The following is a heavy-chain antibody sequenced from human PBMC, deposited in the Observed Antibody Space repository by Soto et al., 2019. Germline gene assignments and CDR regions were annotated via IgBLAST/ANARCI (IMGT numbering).Heavy chain of an antibody. CDR1: GFTFSSYW. CDR2: IKQDGSEK. V-gene: IGHV3-7*05. Sequence: GGSLRLSCAASGFTFSSYWMSWVRQAPGKGLEWVANIKQDGSEKYYVDSVKGRFTISRDNAKNSLYLQMNSLRAEDTAVYYCARDELLIAAAGHYYYYYGMDVWGQGTTVTVSS. D-gene: IGHD6-13*01. J-gene: IGHJ6*02. CDR3: ARDELLIAAAGHYYYYYGMDV.